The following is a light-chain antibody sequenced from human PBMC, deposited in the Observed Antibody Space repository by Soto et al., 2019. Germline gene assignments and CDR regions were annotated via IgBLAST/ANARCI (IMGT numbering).Light chain of an antibody. CDR3: SSYAGSDNYV. CDR2: EVS. CDR1: SSDVGGYNY. Sequence: QSVLAQPPSASLSPGHSVTISCTGTSSDVGGYNYVSWYQQHPGRAPKLMIYEVSKRPSGVPDRFSGSKSGNTASLTVSGLQAEDEADYYCSSYAGSDNYVFGTGTKVTVL. J-gene: IGLJ1*01. V-gene: IGLV2-8*01.